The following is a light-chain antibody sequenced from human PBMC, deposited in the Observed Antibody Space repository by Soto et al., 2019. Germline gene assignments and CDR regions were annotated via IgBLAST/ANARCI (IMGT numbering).Light chain of an antibody. CDR1: HNDIGTYDY. CDR3: SSCTSDRIYV. V-gene: IGLV2-14*03. Sequence: QSALTQPTSVSGSPGQSITISCTGNHNDIGTYDYVSWYQQHPGRAPRLLIYGVTTRPSGISDRFSASKSGLTASLTISGLQPEDEADYYCSSCTSDRIYVFGPGTKLTVL. J-gene: IGLJ1*01. CDR2: GVT.